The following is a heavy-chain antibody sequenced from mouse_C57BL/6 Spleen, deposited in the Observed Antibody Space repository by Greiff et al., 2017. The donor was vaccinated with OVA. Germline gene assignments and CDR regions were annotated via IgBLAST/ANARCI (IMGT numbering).Heavy chain of an antibody. CDR2: ISSGSSTI. D-gene: IGHD1-1*01. Sequence: EVKLVESGGGLVKPGGSLKLSCAASGFTFSDYGMHWVRQAPEKGLEWVAYISSGSSTIYYADTVKGRFTISRDNAKNTLFLQMHRLRSEDAAMYYCARPSSLAYWGQGTLVTVSA. J-gene: IGHJ3*01. CDR3: ARPSSLAY. V-gene: IGHV5-17*01. CDR1: GFTFSDYG.